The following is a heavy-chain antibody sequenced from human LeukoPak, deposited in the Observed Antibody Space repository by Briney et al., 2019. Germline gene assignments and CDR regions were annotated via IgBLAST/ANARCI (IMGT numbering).Heavy chain of an antibody. D-gene: IGHD2-2*01. CDR2: INPNSGGT. Sequence: ASVKVSCKASGYTFTGYYMHWVRQAPAQGLEWMGWINPNSGGTNYAQKFQGRVTMTRDTSISTAYMELSRLRSDDTAVYYCATQALVVPAAEVGFYFDYWGQGTLVTVSS. CDR3: ATQALVVPAAEVGFYFDY. J-gene: IGHJ4*02. V-gene: IGHV1-2*02. CDR1: GYTFTGYY.